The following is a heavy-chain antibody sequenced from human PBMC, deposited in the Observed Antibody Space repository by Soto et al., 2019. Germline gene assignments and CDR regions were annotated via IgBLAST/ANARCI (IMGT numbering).Heavy chain of an antibody. Sequence: PGGSLRLSCAASGFTFSSYAMSWVRQAPGKGLEWVSSISSSSYIYYADSVKGRFTISRDNAKNSLYLQMNSLRAEDTAVYYCARAPYYYDSSGYWAYWGQGTLVTVSS. D-gene: IGHD3-22*01. J-gene: IGHJ4*02. CDR2: ISSSSYI. CDR3: ARAPYYYDSSGYWAY. CDR1: GFTFSSYA. V-gene: IGHV3-21*01.